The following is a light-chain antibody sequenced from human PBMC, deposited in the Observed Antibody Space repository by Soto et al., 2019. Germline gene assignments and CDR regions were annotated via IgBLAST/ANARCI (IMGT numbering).Light chain of an antibody. Sequence: DIQMTQSPSTLSASVRDRVTITCRASEDINTWLAWYQQKPGKAPKLLIYKASSLEGGVPSRFTGSGSGTEFTLTISSLQPDDSGTYYCQQYRSHWTFGQGTKVDIK. CDR2: KAS. J-gene: IGKJ1*01. V-gene: IGKV1-5*03. CDR3: QQYRSHWT. CDR1: EDINTW.